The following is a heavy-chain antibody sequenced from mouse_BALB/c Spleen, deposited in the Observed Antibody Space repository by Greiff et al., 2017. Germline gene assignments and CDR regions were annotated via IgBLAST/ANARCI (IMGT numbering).Heavy chain of an antibody. CDR3: ARLSREEYYFDY. Sequence: EVKLMESGGGLVKPGGSLKLSCAASGFTFSSYAMSWVRQTPEKRLEWVATISSGGSYTYYPDSVKGRFTISRDNAKNTLFLQMTSLRSEDTAMYYCARLSREEYYFDYWGQGTTLTVSS. J-gene: IGHJ2*01. D-gene: IGHD1-1*01. V-gene: IGHV5-9-3*01. CDR2: ISSGGSYT. CDR1: GFTFSSYA.